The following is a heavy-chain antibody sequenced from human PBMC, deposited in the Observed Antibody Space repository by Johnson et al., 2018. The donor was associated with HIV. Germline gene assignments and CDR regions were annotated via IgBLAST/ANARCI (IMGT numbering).Heavy chain of an antibody. CDR1: GFTFSSYD. CDR2: IGTAGDT. J-gene: IGHJ3*02. CDR3: ARDVDKDAFDI. V-gene: IGHV3-13*01. D-gene: IGHD5-12*01. Sequence: VQLVESGGGLVQPGGSLRLSCAASGFTFSSYDMHWVRQATGKGLEWVSAIGTAGDTYYPGSVKGRFTISRENAKNSLYLQMNSLRDEDTAVYYCARDVDKDAFDIWGQGTMVTVSS.